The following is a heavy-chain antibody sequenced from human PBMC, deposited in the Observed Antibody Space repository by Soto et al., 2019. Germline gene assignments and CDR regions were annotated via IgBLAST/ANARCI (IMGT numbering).Heavy chain of an antibody. D-gene: IGHD3-3*01. J-gene: IGHJ4*02. CDR3: ARGPSGDFGVVIYYFDY. V-gene: IGHV4-34*01. Sequence: PSETLSLTCAVYGGSFSGYYWSWIRQPPGKGLEWIGEINHSGSTNYNPSLKSRVTISVDTSKNQFSLKLSSVTAADTAVYYCARGPSGDFGVVIYYFDYWGQGTLVTVSS. CDR2: INHSGST. CDR1: GGSFSGYY.